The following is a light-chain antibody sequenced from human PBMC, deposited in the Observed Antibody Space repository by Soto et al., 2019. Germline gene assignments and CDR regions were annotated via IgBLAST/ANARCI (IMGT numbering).Light chain of an antibody. Sequence: QSALTQPASVSGSHGQSITISCTGTSSDVGGFRYVSWYQHHPGKAPKLMIYEVSNRPSGVSNRFSGSKSGNTASLIISGLQAEDEADYYCSSYTSGSTPYVFGTGTEVTVL. V-gene: IGLV2-14*01. J-gene: IGLJ1*01. CDR1: SSDVGGFRY. CDR2: EVS. CDR3: SSYTSGSTPYV.